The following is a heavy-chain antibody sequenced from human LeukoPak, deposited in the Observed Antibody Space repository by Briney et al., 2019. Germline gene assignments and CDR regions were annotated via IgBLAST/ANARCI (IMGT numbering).Heavy chain of an antibody. J-gene: IGHJ3*02. Sequence: GGSLRLSCAASGFTYSSYAMSWVRQAPGKGLEWVSAISGSDGTTYYADSVKGRFTISRDNSKNTLYLQMNSLRAEDTAVYYCAKDYGSGAKGDAFDIWGQGTMVTVSS. CDR3: AKDYGSGAKGDAFDI. CDR1: GFTYSSYA. V-gene: IGHV3-23*01. D-gene: IGHD3-10*01. CDR2: ISGSDGTT.